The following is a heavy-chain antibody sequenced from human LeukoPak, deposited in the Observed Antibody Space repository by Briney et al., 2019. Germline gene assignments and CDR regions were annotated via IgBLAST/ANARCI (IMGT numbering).Heavy chain of an antibody. J-gene: IGHJ4*02. CDR3: AKVAVVADVFAYFDY. D-gene: IGHD2-15*01. CDR1: GYTFTGDY. Sequence: ASVKVSCKASGYTFTGDYMHWVRQAPGQGLEWMGWINPNSGGTNYAQKFQGRVTMTRDTSISTAYMELSRLRSDDTAVYYCAKVAVVADVFAYFDYWGQGTLVTVSS. V-gene: IGHV1-2*02. CDR2: INPNSGGT.